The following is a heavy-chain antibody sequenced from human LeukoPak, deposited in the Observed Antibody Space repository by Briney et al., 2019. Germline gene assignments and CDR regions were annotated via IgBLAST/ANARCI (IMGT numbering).Heavy chain of an antibody. J-gene: IGHJ4*02. Sequence: ASVKVSCKASGYTFTSYYMQWVRQAHGQGLELMGFINPSGGSTSYAQKFQGRVSMTRDTSTSTVYMELSSLRSEDTAVYYCARSQGGAYSYGTDYWGQGTLVSVSS. CDR1: GYTFTSYY. D-gene: IGHD5-18*01. V-gene: IGHV1-46*01. CDR3: ARSQGGAYSYGTDY. CDR2: INPSGGST.